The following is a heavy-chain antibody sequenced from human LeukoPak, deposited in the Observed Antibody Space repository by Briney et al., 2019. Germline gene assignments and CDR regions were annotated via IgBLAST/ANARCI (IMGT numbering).Heavy chain of an antibody. V-gene: IGHV4-59*01. CDR1: GGSISSYY. J-gene: IGHJ4*02. D-gene: IGHD3-22*01. CDR2: IYYSGTT. CDR3: ARLDFYDSGQLAY. Sequence: PSETLSLTCTVSGGSISSYYWSWIRQPPGKGLEWIGFIYYSGTTNYNPSLKSRVTISVDTSKNQFSLKLSSVTAADTAMYYCARLDFYDSGQLAYWGQGTLVTVSS.